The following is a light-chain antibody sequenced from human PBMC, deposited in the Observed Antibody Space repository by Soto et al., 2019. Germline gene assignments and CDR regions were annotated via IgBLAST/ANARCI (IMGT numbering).Light chain of an antibody. Sequence: QSVLTQPASVSGSPGQSITISCTGTTSDVGSYDLVSWYQQHPGKAPKIMIYEVSKRPSGDSNRFSGSKSGNTASLTISGLQAEDEADYYCRSYAGGRSPYDFGTGTKVTVL. V-gene: IGLV2-23*02. CDR3: RSYAGGRSPYD. J-gene: IGLJ1*01. CDR1: TSDVGSYDL. CDR2: EVS.